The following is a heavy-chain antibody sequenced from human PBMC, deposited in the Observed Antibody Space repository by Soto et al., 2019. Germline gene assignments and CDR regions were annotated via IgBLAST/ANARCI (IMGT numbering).Heavy chain of an antibody. CDR2: ISHDGSKK. Sequence: GGSLRLSCAASGFIFSNYTMHWVRQAPGKGLEWVTVISHDGSKKYYGDSVKGRFTISRDNSKNTLYLQMNSLRAEDTAVYYCASAVVVVPNKLAKKLLGPFDYWGQGTLVTVSS. D-gene: IGHD3-22*01. CDR3: ASAVVVVPNKLAKKLLGPFDY. V-gene: IGHV3-30-3*01. J-gene: IGHJ4*02. CDR1: GFIFSNYT.